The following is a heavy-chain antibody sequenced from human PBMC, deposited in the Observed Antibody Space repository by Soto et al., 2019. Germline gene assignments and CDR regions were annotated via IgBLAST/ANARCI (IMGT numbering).Heavy chain of an antibody. CDR3: ARXWPHCSGGSCYQYYFDY. CDR1: GGTFSSYA. D-gene: IGHD2-15*01. Sequence: SVKVSCKASGGTFSSYAISWVRQAPGQGLEWMGGIIPIFGTANYAQKFQGRVTITADESTSTAYMELSGLRSEDTAVYYCARXWPHCSGGSCYQYYFDYWGQGTLVTVSS. J-gene: IGHJ4*02. CDR2: IIPIFGTA. V-gene: IGHV1-69*13.